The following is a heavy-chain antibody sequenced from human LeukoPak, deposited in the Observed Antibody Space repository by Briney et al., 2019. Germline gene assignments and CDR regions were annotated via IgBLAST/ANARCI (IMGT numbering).Heavy chain of an antibody. J-gene: IGHJ5*02. D-gene: IGHD5-12*01. Sequence: ASVKVSCKASGYTFTSYAMHWVRLAPGQRLEWMGWINAGNGNTKYSQKFQGRVTITRDTSASTAYMELSSLRSEDTAVYYCAREGGGYDPWFDPWGQGTLVTVSS. CDR3: AREGGGYDPWFDP. CDR1: GYTFTSYA. CDR2: INAGNGNT. V-gene: IGHV1-3*01.